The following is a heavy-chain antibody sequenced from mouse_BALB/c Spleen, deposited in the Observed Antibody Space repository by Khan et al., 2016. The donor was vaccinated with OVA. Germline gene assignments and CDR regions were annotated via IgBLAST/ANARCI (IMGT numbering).Heavy chain of an antibody. CDR2: ISYSGRT. CDR1: GYSITSDYA. J-gene: IGHJ3*01. CDR3: TVGRAY. V-gene: IGHV3-2*02. D-gene: IGHD4-1*01. Sequence: EVQLQESGPGLVKPSQSLSLTCTVTGYSITSDYAWNWIRQFPENKLEWMGYISYSGRTSYTPSLKSRISITRDTSKSQFFLQLNSVTIDDTATYYCTVGRAYWGQGTLVTVSA.